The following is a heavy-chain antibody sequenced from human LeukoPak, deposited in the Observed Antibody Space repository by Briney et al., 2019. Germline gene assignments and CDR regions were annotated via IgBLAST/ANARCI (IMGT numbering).Heavy chain of an antibody. V-gene: IGHV3-30*02. Sequence: GRSLRLSCAASGFTFSSYGMHWVRQAPGKGLEWVAFIRYDGSNKYYADSVKGRFTISRDNSKNTLYLQMNSLRAEDTAVYYCAKNLGYCSSTSCYYGNAFDIWGQGTMVTVSS. CDR2: IRYDGSNK. CDR3: AKNLGYCSSTSCYYGNAFDI. CDR1: GFTFSSYG. D-gene: IGHD2-2*01. J-gene: IGHJ3*02.